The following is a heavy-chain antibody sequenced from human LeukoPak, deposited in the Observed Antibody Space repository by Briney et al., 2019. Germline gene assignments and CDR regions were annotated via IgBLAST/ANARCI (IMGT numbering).Heavy chain of an antibody. CDR3: TTERYRSGWWAAFDI. CDR2: IKSRTDGGTT. CDR1: GFTFSNAW. V-gene: IGHV3-15*01. J-gene: IGHJ3*02. Sequence: KTGGSLRLSCEASGFTFSNAWMSWVRQAPGKGLEWVGRIKSRTDGGTTDYAAPVEGRFTISRDDSKNTLFLQMKSLKTEDTAVYYCTTERYRSGWWAAFDIWGQGTMVTVSS. D-gene: IGHD6-19*01.